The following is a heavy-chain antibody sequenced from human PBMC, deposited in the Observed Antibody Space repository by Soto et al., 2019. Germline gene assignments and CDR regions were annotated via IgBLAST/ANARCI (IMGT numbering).Heavy chain of an antibody. CDR2: ISAYNGNT. J-gene: IGHJ4*02. V-gene: IGHV1-18*01. CDR1: GYTFTSYG. D-gene: IGHD3-9*01. Sequence: GASVKVSCKASGYTFTSYGISWVRQAPGQGLEWMGWISAYNGNTNHAQKLQGRVTMTTDTSTSTAYMELRSLRSDDTAVYYCARDAVYDDILTGNPSLPYYYWGQETLVTVSS. CDR3: ARDAVYDDILTGNPSLPYYY.